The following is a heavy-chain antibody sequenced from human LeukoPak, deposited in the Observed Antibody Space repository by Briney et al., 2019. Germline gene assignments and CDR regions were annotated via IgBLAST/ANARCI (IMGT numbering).Heavy chain of an antibody. V-gene: IGHV3-23*01. D-gene: IGHD3-22*01. CDR1: GFTFSSYA. CDR3: AKEPYYYDSSGYPGDAFDI. Sequence: GGSLRLSCAASGFTFSSYAMSWVRQAPGKGLEWVSAISGSGGSTYYADSVKGRFTISRDNSKNTLYLQVNSLRAEDTAVYYSAKEPYYYDSSGYPGDAFDIWGQGTMVTVSS. CDR2: ISGSGGST. J-gene: IGHJ3*02.